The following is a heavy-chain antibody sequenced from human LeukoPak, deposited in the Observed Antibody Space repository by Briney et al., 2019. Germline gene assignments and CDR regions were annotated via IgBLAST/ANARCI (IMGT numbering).Heavy chain of an antibody. J-gene: IGHJ3*02. CDR1: GGSISSYY. D-gene: IGHD6-19*01. Sequence: KPSETLSLTCTVAGGSISSYYWSWIRHPPGKVLEWIGNIYTSGNTNYNPSLKSRVAISVDTSKNQFSLKLNSVTAADTAVYYCARPYSSGWSGAFDIWGQGTMVTVSS. V-gene: IGHV4-4*09. CDR3: ARPYSSGWSGAFDI. CDR2: IYTSGNT.